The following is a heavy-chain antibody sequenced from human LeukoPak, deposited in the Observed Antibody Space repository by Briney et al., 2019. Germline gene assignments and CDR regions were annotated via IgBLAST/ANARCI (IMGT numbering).Heavy chain of an antibody. J-gene: IGHJ4*02. D-gene: IGHD3-10*01. CDR2: ISASGGST. Sequence: GGSLRLSCAASGFTFSSSAMSWVRQVPGKGLEWVSGISASGGSTYYAGSVKGRFTISRDNSKNIVYLRMNSLRAEDTAVYFCANSRGYGSGNLWGQGTLVTVSS. V-gene: IGHV3-23*01. CDR3: ANSRGYGSGNL. CDR1: GFTFSSSA.